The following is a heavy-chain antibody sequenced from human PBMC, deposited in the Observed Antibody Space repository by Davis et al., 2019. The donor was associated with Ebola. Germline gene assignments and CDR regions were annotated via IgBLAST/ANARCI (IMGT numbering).Heavy chain of an antibody. Sequence: MPSETLSLTCTVSGGSISSHYWSWVRQPPGKGLEWIADINYSGRTNYNPSLASRVTISIATSRNQLSLNLRSVTAADTAVYYCARVGGDGSSHLEGLDSWGQGTLVTVSS. V-gene: IGHV4-59*11. D-gene: IGHD3-16*01. CDR2: INYSGRT. J-gene: IGHJ4*02. CDR3: ARVGGDGSSHLEGLDS. CDR1: GGSISSHY.